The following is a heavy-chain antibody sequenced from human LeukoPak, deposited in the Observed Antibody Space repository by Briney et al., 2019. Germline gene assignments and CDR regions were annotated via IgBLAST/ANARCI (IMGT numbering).Heavy chain of an antibody. CDR2: IYHTGST. CDR3: ASGCSGGNCFRGSWFDP. V-gene: IGHV4-38-2*01. D-gene: IGHD2-15*01. CDR1: GYSISSGYY. Sequence: SETLSLTCDVSGYSISSGYYWGWFRQPPGEGLEWIGSIYHTGSTYYNPSLKNRVTISIDTSKNHFSLKLSSVTAADTAVYYCASGCSGGNCFRGSWFDPWGQGTLVTVSS. J-gene: IGHJ5*02.